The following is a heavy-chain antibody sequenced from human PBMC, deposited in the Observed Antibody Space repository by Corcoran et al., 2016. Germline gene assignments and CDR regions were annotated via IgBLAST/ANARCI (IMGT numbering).Heavy chain of an antibody. V-gene: IGHV3-15*07. J-gene: IGHJ6*02. CDR1: GFTFSNAW. CDR3: TTRGSSGWYEYYYYYGMDV. CDR2: IKSKTDGGTT. D-gene: IGHD6-19*01. Sequence: EVQLVESGGGLVKPGGSLRLSCAASGFTFSNAWMNWVRQAPGKGLEWVGRIKSKTDGGTTDYAAPVKGRFTISRDDSKNTLYLQMNSLKTEDTAVYYCTTRGSSGWYEYYYYYGMDVWGQGTTVTVSS.